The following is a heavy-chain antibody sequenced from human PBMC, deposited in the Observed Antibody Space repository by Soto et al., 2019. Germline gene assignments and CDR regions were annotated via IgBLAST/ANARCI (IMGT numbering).Heavy chain of an antibody. J-gene: IGHJ4*02. CDR1: GSTFSNYG. Sequence: QVQLVKSGGGVVQPGRSLRLSCAASGSTFSNYGIHWVRQAPGKGLEWVAVISYDGSNKNYADSVKGRFTISRDNSKNTVYLQMNSLRAEDTAVYYCAQDTYYYDSSGYYVFDYWGQGTLVTVTS. CDR2: ISYDGSNK. CDR3: AQDTYYYDSSGYYVFDY. D-gene: IGHD3-22*01. V-gene: IGHV3-30*18.